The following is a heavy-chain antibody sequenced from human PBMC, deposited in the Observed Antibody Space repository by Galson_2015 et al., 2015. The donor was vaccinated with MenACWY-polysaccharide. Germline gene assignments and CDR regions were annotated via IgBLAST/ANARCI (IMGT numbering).Heavy chain of an antibody. J-gene: IGHJ4*02. CDR2: INHAGRT. Sequence: TLSLTCAVYGGSFTNCFWTWIRQSPEKGLEWIAEINHAGRTTYNPTLRSRVTVSVDPSKNQFSINLTSVTAADTAVYYCARAWSSGYYSDYWGQGIPVTISS. CDR1: GGSFTNCF. D-gene: IGHD3-22*01. V-gene: IGHV4-34*01. CDR3: ARAWSSGYYSDY.